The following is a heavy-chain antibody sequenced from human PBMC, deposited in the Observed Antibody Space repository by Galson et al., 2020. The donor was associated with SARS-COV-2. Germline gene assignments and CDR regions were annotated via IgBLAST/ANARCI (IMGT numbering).Heavy chain of an antibody. CDR3: STVLAS. Sequence: GGSLRLSCAASGFTFRTYWMHWVRQVPGKGLVWVARINGDGSATNYADSVKGRFTISRDNANNTLYLQMNSLRAEDTAVYYCSTVLASWGQGTLVTVS. J-gene: IGHJ4*02. V-gene: IGHV3-74*01. CDR2: INGDGSAT. CDR1: GFTFRTYW.